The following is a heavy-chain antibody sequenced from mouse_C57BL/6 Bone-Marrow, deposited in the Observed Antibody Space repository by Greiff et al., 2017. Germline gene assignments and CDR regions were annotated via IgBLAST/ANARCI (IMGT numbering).Heavy chain of an antibody. CDR1: GYTFTSYW. D-gene: IGHD2-3*01. CDR3: ARWLLSYYAMDY. CDR2: IHPNSGST. Sequence: VQLQQPGAELVKPGASVKLSCKASGYTFTSYWMHWVKQRPGQGLEWIGMIHPNSGSTNYNEKFKSKATLTVDQSSSTAYMQLSSLTSEDSAVYYCARWLLSYYAMDYWGQGTSVTVSS. V-gene: IGHV1-64*01. J-gene: IGHJ4*01.